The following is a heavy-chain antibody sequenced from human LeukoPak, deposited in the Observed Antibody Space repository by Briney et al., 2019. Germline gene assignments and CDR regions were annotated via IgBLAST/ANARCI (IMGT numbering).Heavy chain of an antibody. CDR2: INAGNGNT. Sequence: ASVKVSCKASGYTFTSYAMHWVRQAPGQRLEWMGWINAGNGNTKYSQKFQGRVTITRDTSASTAYMELSSLRSEDTAVYYCVRDHYDSSGYYLYAFDIWGQGTMVTVSS. CDR1: GYTFTSYA. V-gene: IGHV1-3*01. D-gene: IGHD3-22*01. J-gene: IGHJ3*02. CDR3: VRDHYDSSGYYLYAFDI.